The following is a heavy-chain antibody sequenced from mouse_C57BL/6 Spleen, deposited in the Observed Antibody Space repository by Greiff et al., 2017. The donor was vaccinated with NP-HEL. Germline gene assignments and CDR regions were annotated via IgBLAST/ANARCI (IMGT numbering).Heavy chain of an antibody. Sequence: DVQLQESGPGMVKPSQSLSLTCTVTGYSITSGYDWHWIRHFPGNKLEWMGYISYSGSTNYNPSLKSRISITHDTSKNHFFLKLNSVTTEDTATYYCARGGLRRGFAYWGQGTLVTVSA. CDR3: ARGGLRRGFAY. D-gene: IGHD3-3*01. CDR2: ISYSGST. J-gene: IGHJ3*01. CDR1: GYSITSGYD. V-gene: IGHV3-1*01.